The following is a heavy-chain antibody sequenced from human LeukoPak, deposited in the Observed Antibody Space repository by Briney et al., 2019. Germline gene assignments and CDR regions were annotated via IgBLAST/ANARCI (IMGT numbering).Heavy chain of an antibody. CDR2: INPNSGGT. V-gene: IGHV1-2*06. J-gene: IGHJ5*02. CDR3: HLVPAAKATWFDP. D-gene: IGHD2-2*01. Sequence: GASVKVSCKTSGYTFTCYYMHWVRQAPGQGLEWMGRINPNSGGTNYAQKFQGRVTMTRDTSISTVYMELSRLRSDDKAVYYCHLVPAAKATWFDPWGQGTLVTVSS. CDR1: GYTFTCYY.